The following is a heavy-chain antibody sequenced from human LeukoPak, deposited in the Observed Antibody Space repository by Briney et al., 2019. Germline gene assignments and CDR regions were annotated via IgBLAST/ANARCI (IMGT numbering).Heavy chain of an antibody. D-gene: IGHD3-10*01. J-gene: IGHJ4*02. CDR1: GFTFSDYY. V-gene: IGHV3-11*01. CDR2: ISSSGSTI. CDR3: ARLFGSGTYLFDY. Sequence: GGSLRLSCAASGFTFSDYYMSWIRHAPGMGLEWLSCISSSGSTIYYADSVKGRFTISRDNARNSLHLQMNSLRAEDTAVYYCARLFGSGTYLFDYWGQGTLVTVSS.